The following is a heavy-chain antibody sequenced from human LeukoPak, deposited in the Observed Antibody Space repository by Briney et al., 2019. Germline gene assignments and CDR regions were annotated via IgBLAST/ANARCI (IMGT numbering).Heavy chain of an antibody. CDR3: ARISIAAAGAWFDP. Sequence: GGSLRLSCAASGFTVSSNYMSWVRQAPGKGLEWVSVIYSGGSTYYADSVKGRFTISRDNSKNTLYLQMNSLRAEDTAEYYCARISIAAAGAWFDPWGQGTLVTVSS. D-gene: IGHD6-13*01. J-gene: IGHJ5*02. CDR1: GFTVSSNY. CDR2: IYSGGST. V-gene: IGHV3-53*01.